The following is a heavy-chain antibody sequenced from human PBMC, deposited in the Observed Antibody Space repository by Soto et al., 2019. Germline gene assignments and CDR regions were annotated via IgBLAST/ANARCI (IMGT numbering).Heavy chain of an antibody. CDR3: ARVGAGEQWLAPFDY. D-gene: IGHD6-19*01. CDR2: INHSGST. J-gene: IGHJ4*02. V-gene: IGHV4-34*01. Sequence: QVQLQQWGAGLLKPSETLSLTCAVYGGSFSGYYWSWIRQPPGKVLEWIGEINHSGSTNYNPSRKSRDNISVDMSKNQFSLKLSSVTAADTAVYYCARVGAGEQWLAPFDYWGQGTLVTVSS. CDR1: GGSFSGYY.